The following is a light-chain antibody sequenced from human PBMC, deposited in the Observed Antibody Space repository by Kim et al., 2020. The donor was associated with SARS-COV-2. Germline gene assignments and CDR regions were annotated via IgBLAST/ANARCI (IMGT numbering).Light chain of an antibody. V-gene: IGKV3-20*01. CDR1: QSVSSSY. J-gene: IGKJ2*01. CDR3: QQYESSPTGS. CDR2: GAS. Sequence: PGERATLACRASQSVSSSYLAWYQQKPGQAPRLLIYGASNRATGIPARFSGSGSGTDFTLTISSLQPEDSAVYYCQQYESSPTGSFGQGTKLEI.